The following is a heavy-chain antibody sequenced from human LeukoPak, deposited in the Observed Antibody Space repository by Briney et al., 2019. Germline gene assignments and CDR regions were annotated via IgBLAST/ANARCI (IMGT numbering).Heavy chain of an antibody. CDR1: VGTFSRYT. CDR3: ARSLTAVAGFDY. D-gene: IGHD6-19*01. J-gene: IGHJ4*02. V-gene: IGHV1-69*02. Sequence: GASVKVSRKASVGTFSRYTISGVRQAPGQGLEWMGRIIPILGIANYAQKFQGRVTITADKSTSTAYMELSSLRSEDTAVYYCARSLTAVAGFDYWGQGTLVTVSS. CDR2: IIPILGIA.